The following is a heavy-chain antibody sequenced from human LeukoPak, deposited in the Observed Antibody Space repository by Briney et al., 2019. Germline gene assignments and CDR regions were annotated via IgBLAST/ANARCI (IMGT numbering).Heavy chain of an antibody. D-gene: IGHD3-10*01. J-gene: IGHJ6*03. CDR3: ARDYGALHMDV. CDR2: INPSGGST. V-gene: IGHV1-46*01. CDR1: GYTFTSYY. Sequence: ASVKVSCKASGYTFTSYYMHWVRQAPGQGLEWMGIINPSGGSTSYAQKFQGRVTMTRDMSTSTVYMELSSLRSEDTAVYYCARDYGALHMDVWGKGTTVTVSS.